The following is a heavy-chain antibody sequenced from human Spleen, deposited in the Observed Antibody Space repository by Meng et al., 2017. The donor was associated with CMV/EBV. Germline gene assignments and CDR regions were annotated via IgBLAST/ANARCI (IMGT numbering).Heavy chain of an antibody. D-gene: IGHD1-1*01. CDR1: GGSISRGNYY. J-gene: IGHJ5*02. Sequence: GGSISRGNYYWGWIRQPPGKGLEWIGSVYYSGSTYYNPSLKSRVSISVSVSKSQFSLKLSSVTAADTAVYYCARDYSGTEGDNWFDPWGLGTLVTVSS. CDR3: ARDYSGTEGDNWFDP. CDR2: VYYSGST. V-gene: IGHV4-39*07.